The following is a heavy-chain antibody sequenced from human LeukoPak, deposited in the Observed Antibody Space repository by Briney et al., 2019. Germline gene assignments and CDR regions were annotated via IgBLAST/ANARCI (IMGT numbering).Heavy chain of an antibody. V-gene: IGHV4-59*01. J-gene: IGHJ4*02. CDR3: ARGREWEPKVFDY. Sequence: SETLSLTCTVSGGSISGYYWSWIRQPPGKGLEWIGYIYYSGSTNYNPSLKSRVTISVDTSKNQFSLRLSSVTAADTAVYYCARGREWEPKVFDYWGQGTLVTVSS. D-gene: IGHD1-26*01. CDR1: GGSISGYY. CDR2: IYYSGST.